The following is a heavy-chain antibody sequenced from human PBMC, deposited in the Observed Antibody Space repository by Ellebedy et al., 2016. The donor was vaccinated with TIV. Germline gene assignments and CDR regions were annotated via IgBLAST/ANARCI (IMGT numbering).Heavy chain of an antibody. CDR1: GFTFSTYS. V-gene: IGHV3-53*01. CDR3: ARKTDTGTSGDY. D-gene: IGHD1-1*01. J-gene: IGHJ4*02. CDR2: IYSGGST. Sequence: GESLKISCAVSGFTFSTYSMNWVRQAPGKGLEWVSLIYSGGSTDYADSVKGRFTISRNSSKNTLYLQMNSLRAEDTAIYYCARKTDTGTSGDYWGQGTPVTVSS.